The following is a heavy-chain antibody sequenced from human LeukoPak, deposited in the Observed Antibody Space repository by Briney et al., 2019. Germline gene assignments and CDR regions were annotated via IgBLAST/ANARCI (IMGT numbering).Heavy chain of an antibody. CDR1: GFTFSSYG. D-gene: IGHD3/OR15-3a*01. Sequence: QPGRSLRLSCAASGFTFSSYGMHWVRQAPGKGLEWVAVISYDGSNKYYADSVKGRFTISRDNSKNTLYLQMNSLGAEDTAVYYCAKDFGTLTTTDYWGQGTLVTVSS. J-gene: IGHJ4*02. CDR2: ISYDGSNK. V-gene: IGHV3-30*18. CDR3: AKDFGTLTTTDY.